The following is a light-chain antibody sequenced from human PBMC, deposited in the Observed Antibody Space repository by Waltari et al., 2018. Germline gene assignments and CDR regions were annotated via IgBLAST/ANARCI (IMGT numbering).Light chain of an antibody. CDR2: GTN. CDR1: TSNIGPYD. Sequence: QSVLTQPPSVSGAPGQRVSISCPGTTSNIGPYDVHWYQQGPGKAPKLIIYGTNTRPLGVPDRFFGSQSGTSASLAIIGLQAEDEADYYCQSYDTTLGVVFGGGTKLTVL. CDR3: QSYDTTLGVV. V-gene: IGLV1-40*01. J-gene: IGLJ2*01.